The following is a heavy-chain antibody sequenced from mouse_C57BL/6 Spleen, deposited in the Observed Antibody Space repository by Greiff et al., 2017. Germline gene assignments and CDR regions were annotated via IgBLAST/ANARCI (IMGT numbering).Heavy chain of an antibody. Sequence: EVKLVESGGGLVQPGGSLKLSCAASGFTFSDYGMAWVRQAPRKGPEWVAFISNLAYSIYYADTVTGRFTISRENAKNTLYLEMSSLRSEDTAMYYCARHYSNPFAMDYWGKGTSVTVSS. V-gene: IGHV5-15*01. J-gene: IGHJ4*01. CDR1: GFTFSDYG. CDR3: ARHYSNPFAMDY. CDR2: ISNLAYSI. D-gene: IGHD2-5*01.